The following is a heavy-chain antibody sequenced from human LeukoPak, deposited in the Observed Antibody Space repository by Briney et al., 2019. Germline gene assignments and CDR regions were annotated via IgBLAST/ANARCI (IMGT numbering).Heavy chain of an antibody. V-gene: IGHV4-4*07. CDR3: ARESKTYDGSGYYLDS. D-gene: IGHD3-22*01. CDR2: IYTSGST. Sequence: SETLSLTCSISGGSINNYFWTWIRQPAGKGLEWIGRIYTSGSTDYNPSLKSRVTMSVDTSKNQFSLNLYSVTAADTALYYCARESKTYDGSGYYLDSWGQGTLVTVSS. J-gene: IGHJ4*02. CDR1: GGSINNYF.